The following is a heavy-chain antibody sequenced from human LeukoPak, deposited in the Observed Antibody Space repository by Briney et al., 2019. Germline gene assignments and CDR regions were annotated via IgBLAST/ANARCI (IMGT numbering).Heavy chain of an antibody. CDR1: GGSISSGAYH. CDR2: IYYSGST. CDR3: ARLGAGYNTFRFDY. D-gene: IGHD5-24*01. Sequence: PSQTLSLTSTVSGGSISSGAYHWHSIRQHPEKGLEWIAYIYYSGSTYYNPSLNTRATISVDTTNNQFSLKLRSVTAADTAVYYCARLGAGYNTFRFDYWGQGTLVTVSS. V-gene: IGHV4-30-4*08. J-gene: IGHJ4*02.